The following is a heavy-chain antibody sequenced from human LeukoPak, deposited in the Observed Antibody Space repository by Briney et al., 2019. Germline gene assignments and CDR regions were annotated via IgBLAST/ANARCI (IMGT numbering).Heavy chain of an antibody. V-gene: IGHV4-4*07. J-gene: IGHJ5*02. CDR1: GGSIISYY. CDR3: ARARDYYDSSSYPNWFDP. D-gene: IGHD3-22*01. CDR2: IYSSGST. Sequence: PSETLSLTCTVSGGSIISYYWTWIRQPAGKGLEWIGRIYSSGSTNYNPSLKSRVTMSVDKSQNQFSLKLSSVTAADTAVSYCARARDYYDSSSYPNWFDPWGQGTLVTVSS.